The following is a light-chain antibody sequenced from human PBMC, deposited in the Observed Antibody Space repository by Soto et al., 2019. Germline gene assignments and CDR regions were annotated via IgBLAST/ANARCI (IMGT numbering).Light chain of an antibody. CDR3: QQRSNWLT. J-gene: IGKJ4*01. Sequence: EIVMTQSPAPLSVSPGERATLSCRASQSVSSNLAWYQQKPGQAPRILIYGASTRATGIPARFSGSGSGTDFTLTISRLEPEYFAVYYCQQRSNWLTLGGGTKVDIK. V-gene: IGKV3-15*01. CDR1: QSVSSN. CDR2: GAS.